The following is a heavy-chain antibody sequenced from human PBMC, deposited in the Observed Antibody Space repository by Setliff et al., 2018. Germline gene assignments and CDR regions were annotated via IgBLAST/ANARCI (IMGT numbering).Heavy chain of an antibody. CDR3: GRGFSRIEGWGNWFDP. Sequence: SETLSLTCTVSGGSVSNSGFFWGWLRQAPGKGLEWIGNIYDSGSSNYNASLKSRLIITRDTSKNQISLKLTSVTAAETAVYYCGRGFSRIEGWGNWFDPWGQGILVTVSS. D-gene: IGHD2-15*01. CDR2: IYDSGSS. J-gene: IGHJ5*02. V-gene: IGHV4-39*01. CDR1: GGSVSNSGFF.